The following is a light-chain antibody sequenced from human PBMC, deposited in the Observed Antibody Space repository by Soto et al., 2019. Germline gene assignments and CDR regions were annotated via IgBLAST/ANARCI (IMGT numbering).Light chain of an antibody. Sequence: DFQMTQSPSSLSASVGDKVTITCRASQGITNYLPWYQQKPAKVPSLLTYAASTLQSGVPPRFSGSGPGTDSPPTISSLQPEDVATYSCQNYTGALDTFGGGTKVDIK. CDR3: QNYTGALDT. V-gene: IGKV1-27*01. CDR2: AAS. J-gene: IGKJ4*02. CDR1: QGITNY.